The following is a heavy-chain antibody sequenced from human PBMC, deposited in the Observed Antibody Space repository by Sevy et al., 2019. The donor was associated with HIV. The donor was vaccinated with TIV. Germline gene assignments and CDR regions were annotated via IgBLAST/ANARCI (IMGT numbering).Heavy chain of an antibody. CDR2: ISAYNGNT. Sequence: ASVKVSCKASGYTFTSYGISWVRQAPGQGLEWMGWISAYNGNTNYAQKLQGRVTMTTDTSTRTAYMELRSLGSDDTAVYYCARTYYDSSGYYYVDYYYGMDVWGQGTTVTVSS. D-gene: IGHD3-22*01. CDR3: ARTYYDSSGYYYVDYYYGMDV. V-gene: IGHV1-18*01. CDR1: GYTFTSYG. J-gene: IGHJ6*02.